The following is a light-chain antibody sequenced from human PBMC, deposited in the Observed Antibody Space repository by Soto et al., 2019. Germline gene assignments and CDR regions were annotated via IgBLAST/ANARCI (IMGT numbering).Light chain of an antibody. CDR1: QSISSNY. Sequence: EIVLTQSPGTLSLSPGERATLSCRASQSISSNYVAWYQQKPGQAPRLLIYDASSRATGIPNRFSGRGSGTDFTLTISILEPEDFAVFYCQQYGDSPTFGQGTKVEIK. V-gene: IGKV3-20*01. J-gene: IGKJ1*01. CDR3: QQYGDSPT. CDR2: DAS.